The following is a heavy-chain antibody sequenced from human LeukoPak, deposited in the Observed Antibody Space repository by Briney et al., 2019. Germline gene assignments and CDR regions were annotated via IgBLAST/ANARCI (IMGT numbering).Heavy chain of an antibody. CDR3: AKGDHYYDSSGYYLLDY. CDR1: GFTFSSYA. J-gene: IGHJ4*02. V-gene: IGHV3-23*01. D-gene: IGHD3-22*01. CDR2: ISGSGGST. Sequence: GGPLRLSCAASGFTFSSYATSWVRQAPGKGLEWVSAISGSGGSTYYADSVKGRFTISRDNSKNTLYLQMNSLRAEDTAVYYCAKGDHYYDSSGYYLLDYWGQGTLVTVSS.